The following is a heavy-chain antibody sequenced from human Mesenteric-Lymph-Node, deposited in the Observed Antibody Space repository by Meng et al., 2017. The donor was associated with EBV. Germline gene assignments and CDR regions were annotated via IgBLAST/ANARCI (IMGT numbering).Heavy chain of an antibody. J-gene: IGHJ4*02. CDR3: GASYISGVPDIHY. V-gene: IGHV4-34*01. CDR2: INQRRDN. CDR1: GEPFSGFY. D-gene: IGHD1-26*01. Sequence: GAGRSQPRGATNITCAGSGEPFSGFYWNAIRQAPGKGLEWMGEINQRRDNNFHPYLKRRVTITLDAANNHLSLKLTSVPTADTAVYYDGASYISGVPDIHYWGQGTLVTVSS.